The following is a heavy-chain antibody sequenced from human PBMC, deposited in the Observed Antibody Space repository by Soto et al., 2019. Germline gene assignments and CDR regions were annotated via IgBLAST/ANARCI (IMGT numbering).Heavy chain of an antibody. CDR2: IRSKAYGGTT. D-gene: IGHD1-26*01. V-gene: IGHV3-49*04. CDR1: GFTFGDYA. Sequence: GGSLRLSCTASGFTFGDYAMSWVRQAPGKGLEWVGFIRSKAYGGTTEYAASVKGRFTISRDDSKSIAYLQMNSLKTEDTAVYYCTRDSPPRKKYSGSYYFDYWGQGTLVTVSS. J-gene: IGHJ4*02. CDR3: TRDSPPRKKYSGSYYFDY.